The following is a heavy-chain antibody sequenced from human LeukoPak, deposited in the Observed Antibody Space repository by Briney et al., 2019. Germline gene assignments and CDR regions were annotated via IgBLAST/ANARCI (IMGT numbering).Heavy chain of an antibody. CDR1: GGSFSGYY. Sequence: SETLSLTCAVYGGSFSGYYWSWSRQPPGKGLEGMGEINHSGSTNYNPSLKSRVTISVDTSKNQFSLKLSSVTAADTAVYYCARLPHSSGWPPYSYYYGMDVWGQGTTVTVSS. CDR2: INHSGST. D-gene: IGHD6-19*01. V-gene: IGHV4-34*01. J-gene: IGHJ6*02. CDR3: ARLPHSSGWPPYSYYYGMDV.